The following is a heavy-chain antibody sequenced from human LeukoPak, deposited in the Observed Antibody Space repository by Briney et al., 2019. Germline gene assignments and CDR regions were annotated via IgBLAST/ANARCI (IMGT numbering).Heavy chain of an antibody. J-gene: IGHJ4*02. CDR1: GGTFSSYA. D-gene: IGHD2-21*01. V-gene: IGHV1-69*01. CDR3: ATVSLLAYYFDY. Sequence: SVKVSCKASGGTFSSYAISWVRQAPGQGLEWMGGIIPIFGTANYAQKFQGRVTITADESTSTAYMELSSLRSEDTAVYYCATVSLLAYYFDYWGQGTLVTVSS. CDR2: IIPIFGTA.